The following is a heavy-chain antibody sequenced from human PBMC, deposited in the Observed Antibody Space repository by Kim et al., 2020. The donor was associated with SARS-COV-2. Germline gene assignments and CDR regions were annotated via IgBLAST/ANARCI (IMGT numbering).Heavy chain of an antibody. CDR1: GYSISSGYY. D-gene: IGHD6-19*01. CDR3: ARGPSSGWPLD. Sequence: SETLSLTCTVSGYSISSGYYWGWIRQPPGKGLEWIGSIYNSGSTYYNPSLKSRVTISVDTSKNQFSLKLSSVTAADTAVYYCARGPSSGWPLDWGQGTLVTVSS. V-gene: IGHV4-38-2*02. J-gene: IGHJ4*02. CDR2: IYNSGST.